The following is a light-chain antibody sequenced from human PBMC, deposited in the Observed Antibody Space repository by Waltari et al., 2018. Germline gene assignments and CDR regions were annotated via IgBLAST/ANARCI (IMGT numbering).Light chain of an antibody. CDR2: SAS. Sequence: DIQMTQSPSSLSAVVGDRVTITCRASQSIGNYLNWYQQKPGKAPQLLSYSASSLQREVPSRFSGRGSGTEFSLTISGLQPDDFATYYCQESYSSPPSTFGQGTKVDIK. J-gene: IGKJ1*01. V-gene: IGKV1-39*01. CDR3: QESYSSPPST. CDR1: QSIGNY.